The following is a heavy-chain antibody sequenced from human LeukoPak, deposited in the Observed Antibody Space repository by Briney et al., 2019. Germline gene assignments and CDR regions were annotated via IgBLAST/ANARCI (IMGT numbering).Heavy chain of an antibody. CDR3: ARDTYYYDSSGYYENHGFDY. J-gene: IGHJ4*02. Sequence: SETLSLTCTVSGGSISSSSYYWGWLRQPPGKGLEWIGYIYYSGSTNYNPSLKSRVTISVDTSKNQFSLKLSSVTAADTAVYYCARDTYYYDSSGYYENHGFDYWGQGTLVTVSS. CDR2: IYYSGST. D-gene: IGHD3-22*01. CDR1: GGSISSSSYY. V-gene: IGHV4-61*01.